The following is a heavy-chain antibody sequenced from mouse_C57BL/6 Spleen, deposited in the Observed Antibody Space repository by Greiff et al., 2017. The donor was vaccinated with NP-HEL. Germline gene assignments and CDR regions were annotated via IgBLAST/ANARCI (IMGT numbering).Heavy chain of an antibody. J-gene: IGHJ3*01. CDR3: TTHNSFAY. Sequence: VQLQQSGAELVRPGASVKLSCTASGFNIKDDYMHWVKQRPEQGLEWIGWIDPENGDTEYASKFQGKATITADTSSNTAYLQLSSLTSEDTAVYYCTTHNSFAYWGQGTLVTVSA. V-gene: IGHV14-4*01. CDR1: GFNIKDDY. D-gene: IGHD6-1*01. CDR2: IDPENGDT.